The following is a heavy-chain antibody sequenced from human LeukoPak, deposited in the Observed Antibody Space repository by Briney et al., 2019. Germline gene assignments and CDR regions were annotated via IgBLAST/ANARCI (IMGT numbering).Heavy chain of an antibody. V-gene: IGHV3-74*01. Sequence: PGGSLRLSCAASGFTFSSYWMHWVRQAPGKGLVWVSRINSDGSSTSYADSVKGRFTISRDNAKNTLYLQMNSLRAEDTAVYYCASSTVTTPSLAVYWGQGTLVTVSS. CDR2: INSDGSST. CDR1: GFTFSSYW. D-gene: IGHD4-17*01. CDR3: ASSTVTTPSLAVY. J-gene: IGHJ4*02.